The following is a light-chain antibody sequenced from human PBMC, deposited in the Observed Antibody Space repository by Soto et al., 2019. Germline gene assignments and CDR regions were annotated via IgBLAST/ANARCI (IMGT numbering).Light chain of an antibody. CDR1: SSNIGSNT. Sequence: LTQPPSASGTPGQRVTISCSGSSSNIGSNTVSWYQQLPQRAPKLLIFSNNQRPSGVPDRFSGSKSGTSASLAISGLQSEDEADYYCATWADGLNSYVFGTGTKLTVL. V-gene: IGLV1-44*01. CDR2: SNN. CDR3: ATWADGLNSYV. J-gene: IGLJ1*01.